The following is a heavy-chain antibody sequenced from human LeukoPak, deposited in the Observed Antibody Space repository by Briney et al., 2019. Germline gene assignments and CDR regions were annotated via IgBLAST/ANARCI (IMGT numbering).Heavy chain of an antibody. CDR1: GFTFSSYA. Sequence: GGSLRLSCAASGFTFSSYAMSWVRQAPGKGLEWVSAIRGNGGSTYYADSVKGRFTISRDNSKNTLYLQMNSLRAEDTAVYYCAKGSSSWPPTLYMDVWGKGSTVTVSS. J-gene: IGHJ6*03. CDR3: AKGSSSWPPTLYMDV. V-gene: IGHV3-23*01. D-gene: IGHD6-13*01. CDR2: IRGNGGST.